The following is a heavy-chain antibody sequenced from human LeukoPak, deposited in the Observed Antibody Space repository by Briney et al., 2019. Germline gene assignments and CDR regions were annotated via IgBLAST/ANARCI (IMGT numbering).Heavy chain of an antibody. CDR2: ISAYNGNT. CDR1: GYTFTSYG. D-gene: IGHD2-2*01. V-gene: IGHV1-18*01. CDR3: ARDSRRGYCSSTSCFNWFDP. J-gene: IGHJ5*02. Sequence: GASVKVSCKASGYTFTSYGISWVRQAPGQGLEWMGWISAYNGNTNYAQKFQGRVTITADESTSTAYMELSSLRSEDTAVYYCARDSRRGYCSSTSCFNWFDPWGQGTLVTVSS.